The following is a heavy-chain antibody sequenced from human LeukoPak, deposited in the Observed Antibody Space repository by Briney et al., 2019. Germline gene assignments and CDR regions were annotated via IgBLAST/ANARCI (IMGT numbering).Heavy chain of an antibody. Sequence: PSETLSLTCAVYGGSFSGYYWSWIRQPPGKGLEWIGEINHSGSTNYNPSLKSRVTISVDTSKNQFSLKLSSVTAADTAVYYCARDRGSWYGDAFDIWGQGTMVTVSS. V-gene: IGHV4-34*01. CDR3: ARDRGSWYGDAFDI. D-gene: IGHD6-13*01. CDR1: GGSFSGYY. J-gene: IGHJ3*02. CDR2: INHSGST.